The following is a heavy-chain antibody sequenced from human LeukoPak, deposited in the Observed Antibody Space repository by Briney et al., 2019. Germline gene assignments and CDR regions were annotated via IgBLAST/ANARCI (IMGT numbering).Heavy chain of an antibody. J-gene: IGHJ4*02. V-gene: IGHV1-69*13. D-gene: IGHD1-26*01. CDR1: GGTFSSYA. CDR2: IIPIFGTA. CDR3: AKDGLVGATTP. Sequence: ASVKVSCTASGGTFSSYAISWVRQAPGQGLEWMGGIIPIFGTANYAQKFQGRVTITADESTSTAYMELSSLRSEDTAVYYCAKDGLVGATTPWGQGTLVTVSS.